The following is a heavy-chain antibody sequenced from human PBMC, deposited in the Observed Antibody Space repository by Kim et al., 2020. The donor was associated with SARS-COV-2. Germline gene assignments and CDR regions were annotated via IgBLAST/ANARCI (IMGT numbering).Heavy chain of an antibody. D-gene: IGHD3-3*01. J-gene: IGHJ5*02. CDR3: ARPIFGVISGGLASFDP. CDR2: INPNSGGA. V-gene: IGHV1-2*02. CDR1: GYTFTDYY. Sequence: ASVKVSCKASGYTFTDYYMHWVRQAPGQGLEWMGWINPNSGGADYAQKFQGRVTMTRNTSISTAFLELSRLRSDDTAVYYCARPIFGVISGGLASFDPWGQGTLVTVSA.